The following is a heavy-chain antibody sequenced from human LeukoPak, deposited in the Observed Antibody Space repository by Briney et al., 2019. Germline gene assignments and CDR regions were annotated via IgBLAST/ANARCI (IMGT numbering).Heavy chain of an antibody. CDR1: GGSFSGYY. CDR2: INHSGST. Sequence: SETLSLTCAVYGGSFSGYYWSWIRQPPGKGLEWIGEINHSGSTNYNPSLKSRVTISVDTSKNQFSLKLSSVTAADTAVYYCASSSIVGAIGAFDIWGQGTMVTVSS. V-gene: IGHV4-34*01. J-gene: IGHJ3*02. D-gene: IGHD1-26*01. CDR3: ASSSIVGAIGAFDI.